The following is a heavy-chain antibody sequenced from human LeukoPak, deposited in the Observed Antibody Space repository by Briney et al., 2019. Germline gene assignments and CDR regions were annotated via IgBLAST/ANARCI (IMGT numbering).Heavy chain of an antibody. CDR2: IYPGDSDT. J-gene: IGHJ4*02. V-gene: IGHV5-51*01. Sequence: GESLKISCKGSGYRFTSYWIGWVRQMPGKGLEWMGIIYPGDSDTRYSPSFQGQVTISADKSISTAYLQWSSLKASDAAMYYCARLPMGTWGSGSYSNLILDYWGQGPLVTVSS. D-gene: IGHD3-10*01. CDR1: GYRFTSYW. CDR3: ARLPMGTWGSGSYSNLILDY.